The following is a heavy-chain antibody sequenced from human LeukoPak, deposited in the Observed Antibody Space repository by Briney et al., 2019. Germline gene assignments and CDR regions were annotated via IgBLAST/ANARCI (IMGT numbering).Heavy chain of an antibody. CDR3: ARAIAAAGTLQYLMDV. CDR1: GFSFSSYW. Sequence: GGSLRLSCAASGFSFSSYWMSWVRQAPGKGLEWVANIRQDGGLKNYVESAKGRFTISRDNAKNSLYLQMNSLRAEDMAVYYCARAIAAAGTLQYLMDVWGQGTTVTVSS. J-gene: IGHJ6*02. CDR2: IRQDGGLK. V-gene: IGHV3-7*04. D-gene: IGHD6-13*01.